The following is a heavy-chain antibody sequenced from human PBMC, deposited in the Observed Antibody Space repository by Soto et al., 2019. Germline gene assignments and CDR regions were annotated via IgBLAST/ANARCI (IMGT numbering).Heavy chain of an antibody. CDR2: IYHSGST. V-gene: IGHV4-4*02. J-gene: IGHJ6*03. Sequence: SETLSLTCAVSSGSISSSNWWSWVRQPPGKGLEWIGEIYHSGSTNYNPSLKSRVTISVDKSKNQFSLKLSSVTAADTAVYYCARLSAAQRTHYYYYYMDVWGKGTTVTVSS. CDR1: SGSISSSNW. CDR3: ARLSAAQRTHYYYYYMDV. D-gene: IGHD2-15*01.